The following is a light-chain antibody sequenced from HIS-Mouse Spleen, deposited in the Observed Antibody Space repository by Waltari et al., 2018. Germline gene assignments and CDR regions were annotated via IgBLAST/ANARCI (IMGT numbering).Light chain of an antibody. J-gene: IGLJ1*01. Sequence: QSALTQPASVSGSPGQSITISCTGTSSDVGGYNYVPWYQQPPDKAPKLMIYDVSNRPSGVSNRFSGSKSGNTASLTISGLQAEDEADYYCSSYTSSSTYVFGTGTKVTVL. V-gene: IGLV2-14*03. CDR2: DVS. CDR1: SSDVGGYNY. CDR3: SSYTSSSTYV.